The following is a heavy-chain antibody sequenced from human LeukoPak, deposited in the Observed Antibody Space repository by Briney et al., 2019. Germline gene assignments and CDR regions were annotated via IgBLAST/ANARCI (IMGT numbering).Heavy chain of an antibody. J-gene: IGHJ4*02. CDR2: INPSGGST. V-gene: IGHV1-46*01. CDR1: GYTFTSYY. D-gene: IGHD3-16*02. CDR3: ARDYDYVWGSYRYLFDY. Sequence: ASVKVSCKASGYTFTSYYMHWVRQAPGQGLEWMGIINPSGGSTSYAQNFQGRVTMTRDTSTSTVYMELSSLRSEDTAVYYCARDYDYVWGSYRYLFDYWGQGTLVTVSS.